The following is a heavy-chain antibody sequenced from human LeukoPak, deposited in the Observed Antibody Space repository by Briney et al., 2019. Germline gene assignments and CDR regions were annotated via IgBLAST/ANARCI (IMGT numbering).Heavy chain of an antibody. Sequence: PSQTLSLTCNVSGSSFSRERIYWGWIRQLPGKGLEWIGYIYYGGSPKYNPSLQSRITMSVDTSKNQFSLKLNALTTEDTATYHCVTPFCGSIRCLDVFDIWGQGTMVTISS. V-gene: IGHV4-31*03. J-gene: IGHJ3*02. CDR1: GSSFSRERIY. CDR2: IYYGGSP. CDR3: VTPFCGSIRCLDVFDI. D-gene: IGHD2-21*01.